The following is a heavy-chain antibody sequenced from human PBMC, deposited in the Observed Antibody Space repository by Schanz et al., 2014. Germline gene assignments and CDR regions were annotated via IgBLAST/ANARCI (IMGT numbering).Heavy chain of an antibody. CDR1: EYTFTRRY. Sequence: QVQWVQSGADVKKPGTAVKVSCKASEYTFTRRYMHWVRQAPGQGLEWMGIIHSTGGTTSHAQKFQGRVTMTRDTSTSTVYMELSSLRSEDTAVYYCASALTTWGGMDVWGQGTTVTVSS. CDR2: IHSTGGTT. D-gene: IGHD4-4*01. V-gene: IGHV1-46*01. J-gene: IGHJ6*02. CDR3: ASALTTWGGMDV.